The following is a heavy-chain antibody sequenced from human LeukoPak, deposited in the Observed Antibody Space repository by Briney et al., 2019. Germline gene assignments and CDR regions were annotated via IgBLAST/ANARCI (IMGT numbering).Heavy chain of an antibody. Sequence: PSETLSLTCAVYGGSFSGYYWSWIRQPPRKGLEWIGEINHSGSTNYNPSLKSRVTISVDTSKNQFSLKLSSVTAADTAVYYCARGKQQLSFYYYYYYMDVWGKGTTVTVSS. CDR1: GGSFSGYY. D-gene: IGHD6-13*01. V-gene: IGHV4-34*01. CDR3: ARGKQQLSFYYYYYYMDV. CDR2: INHSGST. J-gene: IGHJ6*03.